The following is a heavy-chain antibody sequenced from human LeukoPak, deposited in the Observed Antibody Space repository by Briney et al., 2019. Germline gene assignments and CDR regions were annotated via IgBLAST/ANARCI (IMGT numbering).Heavy chain of an antibody. CDR3: ERRGLRAGQFDY. CDR2: FYPGDSDT. CDR1: GYSFTSYW. D-gene: IGHD5-12*01. J-gene: IGHJ4*02. V-gene: IGHV5-51*01. Sequence: GESLKISCKGSGYSFTSYWIGWVRQMPGKGLEWMGIFYPGDSDTRYSPSFQGHVTISADKSIRTAYLQWSSLKASDTAIYYCERRGLRAGQFDYWGQGTLVTVSS.